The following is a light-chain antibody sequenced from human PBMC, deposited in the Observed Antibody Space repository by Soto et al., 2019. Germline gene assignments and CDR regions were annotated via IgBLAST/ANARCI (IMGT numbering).Light chain of an antibody. J-gene: IGKJ1*01. V-gene: IGKV3-15*01. Sequence: EIVMTQSPATLSVSPGERATLSCRASQSVSSNLAWYQQTPGQAPRLLIFGASTRATDIPARFSGSGSGTEFTLTISSLQSEDFAVYYCQQYNNWPPWAFGQGTKVKI. CDR1: QSVSSN. CDR3: QQYNNWPPWA. CDR2: GAS.